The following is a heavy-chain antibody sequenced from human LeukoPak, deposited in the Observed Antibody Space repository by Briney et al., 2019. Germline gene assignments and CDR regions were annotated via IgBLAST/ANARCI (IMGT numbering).Heavy chain of an antibody. Sequence: GGSLRLSCAASGFTFSIYEMNWVRQAPGKGLEWVSYISNSGSTIYYADSVKGRFTISRDSAKNSLYLQMNSLRAEDTAVYYCARDGGLAYWGQGTLVTVSS. V-gene: IGHV3-48*03. J-gene: IGHJ4*02. CDR2: ISNSGSTI. CDR1: GFTFSIYE. CDR3: ARDGGLAY. D-gene: IGHD3-16*01.